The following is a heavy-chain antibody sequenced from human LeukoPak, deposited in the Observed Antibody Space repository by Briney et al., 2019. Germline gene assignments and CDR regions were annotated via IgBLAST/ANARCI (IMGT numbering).Heavy chain of an antibody. J-gene: IGHJ5*02. D-gene: IGHD6-13*01. Sequence: PGGSLRLSCAASGFTFSSYSTNWVRQAPGKGLEWVSSISSSSSYIYYADSVKGRFTISRDNAKNSLYLQMNSLRAEDTAVYYCARDIAAAGWFDPWGQGTLVTVSS. CDR2: ISSSSSYI. CDR1: GFTFSSYS. V-gene: IGHV3-21*01. CDR3: ARDIAAAGWFDP.